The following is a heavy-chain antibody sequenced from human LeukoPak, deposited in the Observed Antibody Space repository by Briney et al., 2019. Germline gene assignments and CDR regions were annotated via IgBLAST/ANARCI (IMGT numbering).Heavy chain of an antibody. CDR3: AKDQSYGFDY. J-gene: IGHJ4*02. V-gene: IGHV3-23*01. Sequence: GGSLRLSCAASGFAFSTYAMSWVRQAPGKELEWVSALSGSGASTYYADSVKGRFTISRDNSKNTLYLQMNSLRAEDTAIYYCAKDQSYGFDYWGQGTLVTVSS. D-gene: IGHD5-18*01. CDR1: GFAFSTYA. CDR2: LSGSGAST.